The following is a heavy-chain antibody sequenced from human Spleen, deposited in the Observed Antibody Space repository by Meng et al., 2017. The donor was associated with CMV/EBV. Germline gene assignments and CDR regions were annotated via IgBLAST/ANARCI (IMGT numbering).Heavy chain of an antibody. J-gene: IGHJ3*01. Sequence: GGSLRLSCAASGFTFDDYAMHWVRQAPGKGLEWVSGYADSVKGRFTISRDNAKNSLYLQMNSLRAEDTAVYYCARDRFMCGGDCYPSWGQGTMVTVSS. D-gene: IGHD2-21*01. CDR1: GFTFDDYA. V-gene: IGHV3-9*01. CDR3: ARDRFMCGGDCYPS.